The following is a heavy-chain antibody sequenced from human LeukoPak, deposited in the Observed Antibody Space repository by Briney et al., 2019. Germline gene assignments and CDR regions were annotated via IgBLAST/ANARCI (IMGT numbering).Heavy chain of an antibody. CDR2: MNPNNSDI. V-gene: IGHV1-8*01. CDR3: VRVPPGTTIYAY. Sequence: ASVKISCKASGYTFTSYDLNWVRQATGQGLEWVGWMNPNNSDIGYAQKFQGRVTMTRNTSIGTAYMELSSLRSEDTAIYYCVRVPPGTTIYAYWGQGTLVTVSS. D-gene: IGHD1-14*01. J-gene: IGHJ4*02. CDR1: GYTFTSYD.